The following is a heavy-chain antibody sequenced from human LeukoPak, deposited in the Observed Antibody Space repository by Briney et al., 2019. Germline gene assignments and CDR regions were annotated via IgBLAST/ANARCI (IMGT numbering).Heavy chain of an antibody. CDR2: ISAYNGNT. CDR3: TRVLAFVRGVIIPRVNWFDP. J-gene: IGHJ5*02. D-gene: IGHD3-10*01. CDR1: GYTFTSYG. V-gene: IGHV1-18*01. Sequence: GASVKVSCKASGYTFTSYGISWVRQAPGQGLEWMGWISAYNGNTNYAQKLQGRVTMTTDTSTSTAYMELRSLRSDDTAGYYCTRVLAFVRGVIIPRVNWFDPWGQGTLVTVSS.